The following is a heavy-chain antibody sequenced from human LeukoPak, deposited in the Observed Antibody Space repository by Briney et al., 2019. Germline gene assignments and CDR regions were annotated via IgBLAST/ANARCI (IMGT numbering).Heavy chain of an antibody. V-gene: IGHV4-34*01. CDR2: INHSGST. Sequence: PSETLSLTCAVYGGSFSGYYWSWIRQPPGKGLEWIGEINHSGSTNYNPSLKSRVTISVDTSRNQFSLKLSSVTAADTAVYYCARGVSIAAAGKYFQHWGQGTLVTVSS. CDR3: ARGVSIAAAGKYFQH. CDR1: GGSFSGYY. J-gene: IGHJ1*01. D-gene: IGHD6-13*01.